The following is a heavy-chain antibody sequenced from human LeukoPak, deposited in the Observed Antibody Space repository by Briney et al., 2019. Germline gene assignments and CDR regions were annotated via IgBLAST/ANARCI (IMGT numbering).Heavy chain of an antibody. D-gene: IGHD1-26*01. CDR3: ARDSGGGSYVYYGMDV. CDR2: ISSSSSYI. J-gene: IGHJ6*02. CDR1: GFTFSSYS. Sequence: PGGSLRLSCAASGFTFSSYSMNWVRQAPGKGLEWVSSISSSSSYIYYADSVKGRFTISRDNAKNSLYLQMNSLRAEDTAVYYCARDSGGGSYVYYGMDVWGQGTTVTVSS. V-gene: IGHV3-21*01.